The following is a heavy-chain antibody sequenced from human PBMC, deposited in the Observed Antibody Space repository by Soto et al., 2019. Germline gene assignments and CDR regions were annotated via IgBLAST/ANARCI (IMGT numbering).Heavy chain of an antibody. CDR1: GGSISSSSYY. CDR3: ARRGSRLSVAVAAFDY. J-gene: IGHJ4*02. V-gene: IGHV4-39*02. Sequence: LETLSLTCTVSGGSISSSSYYWGWIRQPPGKGLEWIGSIYYSGSTYYNPSLKSRVTISVDTSKNHFSLKLTSVTAADTAVYFCARRGSRLSVAVAAFDYWSQGTLVTVSS. CDR2: IYYSGST. D-gene: IGHD6-19*01.